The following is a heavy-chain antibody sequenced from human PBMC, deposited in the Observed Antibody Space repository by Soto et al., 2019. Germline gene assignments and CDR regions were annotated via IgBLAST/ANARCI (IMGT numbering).Heavy chain of an antibody. D-gene: IGHD3-9*01. Sequence: GGSLRLSCAASGFTFSSYSMNWVRQAPGKGLEWVSYISSSSSTIYYADSVKGRFTISRDNAKNSLYLQMNSLRAEDTAVYYCARDSLDILTGYYKAPDYWGQGTLVTVSS. CDR1: GFTFSSYS. CDR3: ARDSLDILTGYYKAPDY. CDR2: ISSSSSTI. J-gene: IGHJ4*02. V-gene: IGHV3-48*01.